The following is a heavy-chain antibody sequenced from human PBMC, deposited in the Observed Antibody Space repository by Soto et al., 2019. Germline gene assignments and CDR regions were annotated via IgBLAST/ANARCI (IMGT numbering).Heavy chain of an antibody. V-gene: IGHV1-69*13. CDR3: AREPRRATGPGYFDY. J-gene: IGHJ4*02. Sequence: SAKVSCKASGGTFSSYAISWVRQAPGQGLEWMGGIIPIFGTANYAQKFQGRVTITADESTSTAYMELSSLRSEDTAVYYCAREPRRATGPGYFDYLGQGTPVTVSS. D-gene: IGHD5-12*01. CDR1: GGTFSSYA. CDR2: IIPIFGTA.